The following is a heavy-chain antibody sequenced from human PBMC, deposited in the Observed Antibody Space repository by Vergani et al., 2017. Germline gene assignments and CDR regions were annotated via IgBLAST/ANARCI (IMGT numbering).Heavy chain of an antibody. CDR1: GYSISSGYY. J-gene: IGHJ4*02. CDR3: ARQGSSTWWGGDFDY. V-gene: IGHV4-38-2*01. Sequence: QVQLQESGPGLVKPSETLSLTCAVSGYSISSGYYWGWIRQPPGKGLEWIGSIYHSGSTYYNPSLKSRVTISVDTSKNQFSLKLSSVTAADTAVYYCARQGSSTWWGGDFDYWGQGTLVTVSS. CDR2: IYHSGST. D-gene: IGHD2-2*01.